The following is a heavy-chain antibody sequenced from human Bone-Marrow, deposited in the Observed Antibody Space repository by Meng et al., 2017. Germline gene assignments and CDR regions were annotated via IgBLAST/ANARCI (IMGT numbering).Heavy chain of an antibody. Sequence: QVQLVQVGAEVKNPGAAVTLSCKASGYTLTNYEINWVRQATGQGLEWMGWMNPNSGNTGYAQKFQGRVTMTRSTSTSTAHMELSSLRSEDTAVYYCARMRSGYDIEYWGQGTLVTVSS. J-gene: IGHJ4*02. CDR3: ARMRSGYDIEY. CDR1: GYTLTNYE. CDR2: MNPNSGNT. V-gene: IGHV1-8*01. D-gene: IGHD3-3*01.